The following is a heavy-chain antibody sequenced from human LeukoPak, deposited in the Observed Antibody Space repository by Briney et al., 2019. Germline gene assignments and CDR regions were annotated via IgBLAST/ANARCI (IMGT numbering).Heavy chain of an antibody. Sequence: GGSLRLSCAASGFTFGKYAMSWVRQAPGKALEWVSSISGSGIITYDADSVKGRFTISRDNSKYTLFLEMNSLRAEDTAVYYCARDPGRSGGSCYSDYWGQGTLVTVSS. V-gene: IGHV3-23*01. CDR1: GFTFGKYA. CDR2: ISGSGIIT. D-gene: IGHD2-15*01. J-gene: IGHJ4*02. CDR3: ARDPGRSGGSCYSDY.